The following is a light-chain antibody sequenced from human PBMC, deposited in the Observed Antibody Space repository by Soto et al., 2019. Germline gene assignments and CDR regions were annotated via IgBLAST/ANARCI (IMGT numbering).Light chain of an antibody. Sequence: DIQLTQSPSSVSASVGDRVTITCRASQGIGSWLTWYQQKPGKAPKLLIYTASSLQSGVPSRFSGSGSGTDFTLTISSLQPEDFATYYCQQANSFPITFGQGTRLEIK. V-gene: IGKV1-12*01. J-gene: IGKJ5*01. CDR2: TAS. CDR1: QGIGSW. CDR3: QQANSFPIT.